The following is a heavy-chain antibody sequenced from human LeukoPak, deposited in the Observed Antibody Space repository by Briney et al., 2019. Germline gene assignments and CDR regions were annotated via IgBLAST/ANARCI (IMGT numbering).Heavy chain of an antibody. V-gene: IGHV3-23*01. CDR3: AKGGTEGYDILTGLDY. J-gene: IGHJ4*02. D-gene: IGHD3-9*01. Sequence: PGGSLRLSCAASGFTSSSYAMSWVRQAPGKGLEWVSAISGSGGSTYYADSVKGRFTISRDNSKNTLYLQMNSLRAEDTAVYYCAKGGTEGYDILTGLDYWGQGTLVTVSS. CDR2: ISGSGGST. CDR1: GFTSSSYA.